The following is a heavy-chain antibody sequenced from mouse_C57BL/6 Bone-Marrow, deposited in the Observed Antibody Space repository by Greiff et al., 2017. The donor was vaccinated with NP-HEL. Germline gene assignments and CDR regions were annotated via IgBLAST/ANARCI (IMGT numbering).Heavy chain of an antibody. D-gene: IGHD4-1*01. V-gene: IGHV1-49*01. J-gene: IGHJ4*01. CDR2: FTMYSDAS. CDR1: YFAFMASA. Sequence: VVESGAELVRPGSSVKLSCKDSYFAFMASAMHWVKQRPGHGLEWIGSFTMYSDASEYSENFKGKATLTANTSSSTAYMELSSLTAEDSAVYYCARQGPGRVYAMDYWGQGTSVTVSS. CDR3: ARQGPGRVYAMDY.